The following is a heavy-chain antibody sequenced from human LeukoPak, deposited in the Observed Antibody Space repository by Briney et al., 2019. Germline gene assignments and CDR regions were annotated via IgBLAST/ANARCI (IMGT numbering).Heavy chain of an antibody. CDR1: GFSVSTSGVG. D-gene: IGHD3-22*01. Sequence: SGPALVKPTQTLTLTCTLSGFSVSTSGVGVGWIRQPPGKALEWLAIIYWDDDKRYSASLKSRLTITKDTSENQVVLTMTNMDPPDTATYYCAHRRGNYYDSSGYKGKTFDIWGQGTMVTVSS. CDR2: IYWDDDK. V-gene: IGHV2-5*02. J-gene: IGHJ3*02. CDR3: AHRRGNYYDSSGYKGKTFDI.